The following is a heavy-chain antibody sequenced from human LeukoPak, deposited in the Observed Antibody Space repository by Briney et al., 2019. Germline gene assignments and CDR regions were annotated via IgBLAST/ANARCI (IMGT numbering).Heavy chain of an antibody. D-gene: IGHD4-17*01. CDR3: ARGHYGDTYGMDV. J-gene: IGHJ6*02. Sequence: GSLRLSCSASGFTFDSYTMNWVRQAPGKGLEWVSSISTESIYIYYADSMKGRFTISKDNARNSLYLQMNSLRAEDTAVYYCARGHYGDTYGMDVWGPGTTVTVSS. V-gene: IGHV3-21*01. CDR1: GFTFDSYT. CDR2: ISTESIYI.